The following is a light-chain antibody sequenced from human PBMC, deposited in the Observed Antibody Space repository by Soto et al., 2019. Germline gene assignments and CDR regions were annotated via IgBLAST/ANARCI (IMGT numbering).Light chain of an antibody. CDR1: GSDVGDSSH. J-gene: IGLJ3*02. CDR3: CLSPGSLTWL. Sequence: QSALTQPRSVSWSPGQSVTISFTATGSDVGDSSHVSWYQLHPGKAPKLMIYEVNNRPSGVPDRFSGSKSGSTASLTISGLQAEDEAEYYCCLSPGSLTWLFGGGTKLTVL. V-gene: IGLV2-11*01. CDR2: EVN.